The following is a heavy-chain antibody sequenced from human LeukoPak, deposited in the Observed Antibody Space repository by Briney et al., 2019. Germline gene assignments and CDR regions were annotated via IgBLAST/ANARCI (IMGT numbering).Heavy chain of an antibody. CDR2: IKQEGREK. V-gene: IGHV3-7*01. CDR3: ARDSGGTYYDFWSGYYKWGYFDY. CDR1: GFTLSSYR. J-gene: IGHJ4*02. Sequence: GGSLSHSCAASGFTLSSYRMSWVRPAPGKGLEWVANIKQEGREKYYVGHVKDRFTISRDNAKNSLYLKMNSLRAEDTAVYYCARDSGGTYYDFWSGYYKWGYFDYWGQGTLVTVSS. D-gene: IGHD3-3*01.